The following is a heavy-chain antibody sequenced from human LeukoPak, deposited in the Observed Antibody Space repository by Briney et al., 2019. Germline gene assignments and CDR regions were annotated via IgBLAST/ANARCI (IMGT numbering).Heavy chain of an antibody. D-gene: IGHD6-19*01. CDR1: GGSISSGGYY. CDR3: ARDSSGWLELGY. J-gene: IGHJ4*02. V-gene: IGHV4-30-2*01. CDR2: IYHSGST. Sequence: SETLSLTCTVSGGSISSGGYYWSWIRQPPGKGLEWIGYIYHSGSTYYNPSLKSRVTISVDRSKNQFSLRLSSVTAADTAVYYCARDSSGWLELGYWGQGTLVTVSS.